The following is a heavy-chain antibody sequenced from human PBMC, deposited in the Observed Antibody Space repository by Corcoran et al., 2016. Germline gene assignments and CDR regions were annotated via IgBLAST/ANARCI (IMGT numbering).Heavy chain of an antibody. D-gene: IGHD3-22*01. J-gene: IGHJ6*02. Sequence: QVQLVQSGAEVKKPGSSVKVSCKASGGTFSSYAISWVRQAPGQGLEWMGGIIPIFGTANYAQKFQGRVTITADKSTSTAYMELSSLRSEDTAVYSCADYYYDSSGAYYYGMDVWGQGTTVTVSS. CDR3: ADYYYDSSGAYYYGMDV. CDR1: GGTFSSYA. CDR2: IIPIFGTA. V-gene: IGHV1-69*06.